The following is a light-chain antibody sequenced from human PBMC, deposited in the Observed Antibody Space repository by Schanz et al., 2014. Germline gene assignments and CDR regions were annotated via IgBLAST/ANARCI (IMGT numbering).Light chain of an antibody. CDR2: DVS. J-gene: IGLJ3*02. CDR1: SSDVRGYNY. V-gene: IGLV2-14*01. CDR3: CSHGGRNKFWV. Sequence: QSALTQPASVSGSPGQSITISCTGTSSDVRGYNYVSWYQQHPGKAPKLMICDVSNRPSGVSNRFSGSKSGDTASLTISGLQAEDEADYYCCSHGGRNKFWVFGGGTKVTVL.